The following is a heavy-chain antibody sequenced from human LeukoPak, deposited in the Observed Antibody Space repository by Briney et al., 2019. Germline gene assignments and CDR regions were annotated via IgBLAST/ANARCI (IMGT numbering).Heavy chain of an antibody. D-gene: IGHD3-10*01. CDR3: ARDEFGELFSSRKSPFDY. Sequence: GGSLRLSCAASGFTFSSYAMHWVRQAPGKGLEWVAVISYDGSNKYYADSVKGRFTISRDNSKNTLYLQMNSLRAEDTAVYYCARDEFGELFSSRKSPFDYWGQGTLVTVSS. V-gene: IGHV3-30-3*01. CDR1: GFTFSSYA. CDR2: ISYDGSNK. J-gene: IGHJ4*02.